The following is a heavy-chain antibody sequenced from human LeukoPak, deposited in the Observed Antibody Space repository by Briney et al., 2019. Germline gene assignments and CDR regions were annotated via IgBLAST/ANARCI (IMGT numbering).Heavy chain of an antibody. CDR1: GFTFSSYW. CDR3: YVGPTDY. Sequence: GGSLRLSCAASGFTFSSYWMSWDRQAPGKGLEWVANIKQDGSEKNYLGSVKGRFTISRDNAKNSLYLQMNSLRAEDTAVYYCYVGPTDYWGQGTLVTVSS. D-gene: IGHD1-26*01. V-gene: IGHV3-7*01. CDR2: IKQDGSEK. J-gene: IGHJ4*02.